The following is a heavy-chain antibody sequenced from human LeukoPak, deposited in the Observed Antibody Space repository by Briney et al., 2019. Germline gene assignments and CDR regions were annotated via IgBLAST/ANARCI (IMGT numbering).Heavy chain of an antibody. CDR1: GGSITNYY. J-gene: IGHJ4*02. CDR2: IYHSGST. V-gene: IGHV4-59*08. CDR3: ARVSMVRGVTFDY. Sequence: TTSETLSLTCTVSGGSITNYYWSWIRQPPGEGLEWIGYIYHSGSTNYRPSLKSRVTISVDTSKNQFSLKLSSVTAADTAVYYCARVSMVRGVTFDYWGQGTLVTVSS. D-gene: IGHD3-10*01.